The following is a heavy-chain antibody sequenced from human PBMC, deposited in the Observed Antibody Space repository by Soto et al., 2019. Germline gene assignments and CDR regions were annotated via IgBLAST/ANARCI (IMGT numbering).Heavy chain of an antibody. CDR1: GFTFSSYG. CDR3: ARKMAFWSGSCIDY. J-gene: IGHJ4*02. V-gene: IGHV3-33*01. D-gene: IGHD3-3*01. Sequence: QVQLVESGGGVVQPGRSLRLSCAASGFTFSSYGMHWVRQAPGKGLEWVAVIWYDGSNKYYADSVKGRFTISRDNSKNTQYLQMNGLRVEDTAEYYCARKMAFWSGSCIDYWGQGTLVTVSS. CDR2: IWYDGSNK.